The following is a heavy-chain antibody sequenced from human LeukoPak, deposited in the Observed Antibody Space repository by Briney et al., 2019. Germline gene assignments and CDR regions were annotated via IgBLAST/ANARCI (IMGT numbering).Heavy chain of an antibody. CDR2: INPKSGGT. D-gene: IGHD5-24*01. Sequence: ASVKVSCKASGYSFTGHYMHWVRQAPGQGLEWMGWINPKSGGTNYAQKFQGRVTMTRDTSISTAYMELSRLRSDDTAVYYCARGSRDGYISPFDYWGQGTLVTVSS. J-gene: IGHJ4*02. V-gene: IGHV1-2*02. CDR3: ARGSRDGYISPFDY. CDR1: GYSFTGHY.